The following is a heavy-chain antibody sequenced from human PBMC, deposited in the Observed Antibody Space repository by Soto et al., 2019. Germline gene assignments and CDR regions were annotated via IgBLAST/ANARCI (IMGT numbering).Heavy chain of an antibody. CDR3: ASSYGSGYRAFDY. V-gene: IGHV1-69*02. J-gene: IGHJ4*02. CDR2: INPILSMS. Sequence: QVQLVQSGAEVKKPGSSVRVSCKASGDTFTFYSINWVRQAPGLGLEWMGRINPILSMSNYAQRFQGRVTMTAYKSTSTAYMELSSLRSEDTAMYYCASSYGSGYRAFDYWGQGDLVTVSS. D-gene: IGHD3-10*01. CDR1: GDTFTFYS.